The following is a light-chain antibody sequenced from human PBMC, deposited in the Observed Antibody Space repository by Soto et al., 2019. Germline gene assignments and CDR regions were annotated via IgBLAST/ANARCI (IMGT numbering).Light chain of an antibody. V-gene: IGKV3-20*01. CDR3: PQFGTSPPT. CDR2: GSS. CDR1: QSVSSNF. Sequence: EIVLTQSPGTLSLSPGERATLSCKASQSVSSNFLAWYQRKPGQAPRLLIYGSSYRATEIPYRFSESESWKAFAHITTGLETEDFGVYYYPQFGTSPPTCGQGAKVGI. J-gene: IGKJ1*01.